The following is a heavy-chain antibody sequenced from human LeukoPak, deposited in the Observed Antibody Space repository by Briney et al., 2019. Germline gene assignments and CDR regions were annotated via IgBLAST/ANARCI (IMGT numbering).Heavy chain of an antibody. Sequence: GRSLRLSCTASGFTFSTYAIYWVRQAPGKGLEWVVVISYDGSNKYYADSVKGRFTISRDNSKNTLYLQMNSLRAEDTAVYYCAKDRDGWWELLMLYTFDYWGQGTQVTVSS. D-gene: IGHD2-8*01. CDR3: AKDRDGWWELLMLYTFDY. V-gene: IGHV3-30*04. CDR1: GFTFSTYA. CDR2: ISYDGSNK. J-gene: IGHJ4*02.